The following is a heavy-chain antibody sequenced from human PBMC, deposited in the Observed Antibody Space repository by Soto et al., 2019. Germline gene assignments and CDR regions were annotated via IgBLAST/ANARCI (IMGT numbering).Heavy chain of an antibody. J-gene: IGHJ4*02. Sequence: QVQLVQSGAEVKRPGSSVKVSCKASGDTFNVYSSNWVRQAPGLGLEWMGRVNPIVSMSNYAQKFQGRVTRAADKSTSTVYMELSSLRSEDTAIYYCESSYGSGYRAFDYWGQVALVTVSS. V-gene: IGHV1-69*02. CDR3: ESSYGSGYRAFDY. D-gene: IGHD3-10*01. CDR1: GDTFNVYS. CDR2: VNPIVSMS.